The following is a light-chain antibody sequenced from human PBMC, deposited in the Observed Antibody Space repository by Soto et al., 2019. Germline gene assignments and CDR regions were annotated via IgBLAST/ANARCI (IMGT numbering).Light chain of an antibody. CDR3: QPYNSFSGT. CDR2: DAS. J-gene: IGKJ1*01. Sequence: DIQMPQSPSTLSASVGDSVTITCRASQTISSWLAWYQQKPGKAPKLLIYDASSLESGVPSRFSGRGSGTQFTLTISSLQPDEFATYYCQPYNSFSGTVGPGTKVDIK. V-gene: IGKV1-5*01. CDR1: QTISSW.